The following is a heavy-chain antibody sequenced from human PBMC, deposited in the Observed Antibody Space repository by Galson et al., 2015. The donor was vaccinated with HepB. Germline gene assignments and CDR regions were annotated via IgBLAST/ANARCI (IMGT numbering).Heavy chain of an antibody. CDR3: ASRGAYGDYDAFDI. CDR2: IFDSGST. J-gene: IGHJ3*02. V-gene: IGHV4-59*01. D-gene: IGHD4-17*01. CDR1: GASISSYY. Sequence: SETLSLTCTVSGASISSYYWSWIRQPPGKGLEWIGYIFDSGSTNYNPSLNSRVTMSVDTSKTLFSLKVRSVTAADTAVYYCASRGAYGDYDAFDIWGQGTMVTVSS.